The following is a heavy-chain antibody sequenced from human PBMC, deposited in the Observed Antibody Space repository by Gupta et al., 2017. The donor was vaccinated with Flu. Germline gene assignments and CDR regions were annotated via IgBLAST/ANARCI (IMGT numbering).Heavy chain of an antibody. J-gene: IGHJ6*03. CDR2: IIGVFGVA. CDR3: GGAVNVPSYSHYYMDV. V-gene: IGHV1-69*17. D-gene: IGHD2-2*01. CDR1: GVTFSSYA. Sequence: QVQLVQSGAEVKKPGSSVKVSCKASGVTFSSYAISWVRQAPGQGLEWMGGIIGVFGVANYAQKFQGRVAINADKSTSTTYMELSSLRFDDTAIYYCGGAVNVPSYSHYYMDVWGRGTTVTVSS.